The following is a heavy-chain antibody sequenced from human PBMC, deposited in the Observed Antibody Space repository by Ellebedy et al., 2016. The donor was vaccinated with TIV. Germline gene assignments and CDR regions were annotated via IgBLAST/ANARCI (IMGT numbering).Heavy chain of an antibody. CDR3: AKSTRRGLDTALDY. J-gene: IGHJ4*02. V-gene: IGHV3-23*01. Sequence: PGGSLRLSCAASGFTFTNYAMTWVRQAPGRGLEWLSSITGTGSNTYFLESVKCRFTISRDNSNNTLYLQMHSLGVEDTAVDFCAKSTRRGLDTALDYWGQGTLVSVSS. CDR2: ITGTGSNT. D-gene: IGHD3/OR15-3a*01. CDR1: GFTFTNYA.